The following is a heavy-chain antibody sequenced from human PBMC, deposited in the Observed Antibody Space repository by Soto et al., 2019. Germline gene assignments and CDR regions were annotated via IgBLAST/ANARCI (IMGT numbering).Heavy chain of an antibody. CDR3: ARDPSTYGDRAFDI. D-gene: IGHD4-17*01. Sequence: ESGGGVVQPGRSLRLSCAASGFTFSSYGMHWVRQAPGKGLEWVAVIWYDGSNKYYADSVKGRFTISRDNSKNTLYLQMNSLRAEDTAVYYCARDPSTYGDRAFDIWGQGTMVTVSS. J-gene: IGHJ3*02. V-gene: IGHV3-33*01. CDR1: GFTFSSYG. CDR2: IWYDGSNK.